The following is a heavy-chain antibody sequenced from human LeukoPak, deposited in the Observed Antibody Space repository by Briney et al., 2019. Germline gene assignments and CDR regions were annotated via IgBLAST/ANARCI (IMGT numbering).Heavy chain of an antibody. CDR2: INHSGST. CDR1: GGSFSGYY. V-gene: IGHV4-34*01. CDR3: ARARWALDY. Sequence: PSETLSLTCAVYGGSFSGYYWSWIRQPPGKGLEWIGEINHSGSTNYNPSLKSRVTISVDTSKNQFSLKLSSVTAADTAVYYCARARWALDYWGQGTLVTVSS. J-gene: IGHJ4*02. D-gene: IGHD1-26*01.